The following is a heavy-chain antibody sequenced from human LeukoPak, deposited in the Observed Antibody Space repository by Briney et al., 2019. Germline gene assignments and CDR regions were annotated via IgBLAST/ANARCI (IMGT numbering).Heavy chain of an antibody. D-gene: IGHD2-15*01. Sequence: GGSLRLSCAASGFPFRSYAMSSVRPAPGKGLEWVSGISGSGGSTYYADSVKGRFTISRDNSKNTLYLKMNSLRAEDTALYYCAKGDGINHYNWVHPWGQGTLVTVSS. CDR2: ISGSGGST. CDR1: GFPFRSYA. J-gene: IGHJ5*02. V-gene: IGHV3-23*01. CDR3: AKGDGINHYNWVHP.